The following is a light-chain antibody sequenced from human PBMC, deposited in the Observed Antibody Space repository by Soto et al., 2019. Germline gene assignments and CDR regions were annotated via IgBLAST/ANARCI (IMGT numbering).Light chain of an antibody. V-gene: IGKV1-12*01. Sequence: DIQMTQSPSSVSASIGDRVTITCRASQDMDSWLAWFQQKPGEAPRLLIYAAISLHSGVPSRFSGAGSGTEFSLTISSLQPEDFATYFCQQGNSFPLTFGGGTKVEIK. J-gene: IGKJ4*01. CDR2: AAI. CDR1: QDMDSW. CDR3: QQGNSFPLT.